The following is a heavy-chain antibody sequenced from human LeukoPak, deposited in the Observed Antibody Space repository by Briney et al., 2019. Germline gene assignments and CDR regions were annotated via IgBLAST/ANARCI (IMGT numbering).Heavy chain of an antibody. Sequence: GGSLRLSCAASGFTVSSNYMSWVRQAPGKGLEWVSVIYSGGSTYYADSVKGRFTISRDNSKNTPYLQMNSLRAEDTAVYYCAREYQWLGYFDYWGQGTLVTVSS. CDR2: IYSGGST. D-gene: IGHD6-19*01. J-gene: IGHJ4*02. CDR3: AREYQWLGYFDY. V-gene: IGHV3-53*01. CDR1: GFTVSSNY.